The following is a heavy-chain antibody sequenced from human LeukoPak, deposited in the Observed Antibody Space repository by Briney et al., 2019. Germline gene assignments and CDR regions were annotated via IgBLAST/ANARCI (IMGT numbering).Heavy chain of an antibody. Sequence: ASVKVSCKASGYTFTSYGISWVLQAPGQGLEWMGWINPNSGGTNYAQKFQGRVTMTRDTSISTAYMELSRLRSDDTAVYYCARDSAFMVRGVIIHYYYMDVWGKGTTVTVSS. J-gene: IGHJ6*03. CDR1: GYTFTSYG. CDR2: INPNSGGT. D-gene: IGHD3-10*01. CDR3: ARDSAFMVRGVIIHYYYMDV. V-gene: IGHV1-2*02.